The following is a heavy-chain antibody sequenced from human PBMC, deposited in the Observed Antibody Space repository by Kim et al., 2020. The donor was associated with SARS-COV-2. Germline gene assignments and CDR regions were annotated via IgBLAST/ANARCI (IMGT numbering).Heavy chain of an antibody. D-gene: IGHD4-17*01. CDR2: ISGSGGNA. CDR1: GFTFSTYA. CDR3: AKELPGEGPDYYYYYGMDV. Sequence: GGSLRLSCAASGFTFSTYAMTWVRQTPGKGLEWVSSISGSGGNAYYADSVKGRFTISRDNSKSTLYLQMNSLRAEDTAVYYCAKELPGEGPDYYYYYGMDVWGQGTTVTVSS. J-gene: IGHJ6*02. V-gene: IGHV3-23*01.